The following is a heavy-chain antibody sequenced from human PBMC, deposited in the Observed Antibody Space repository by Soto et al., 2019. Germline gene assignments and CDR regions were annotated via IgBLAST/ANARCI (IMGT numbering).Heavy chain of an antibody. V-gene: IGHV4-34*01. Sequence: PSETLSLTCAVYGGSFSGYYWSWIRQPPGKGLEWIGEINHSGSTNYNPSLKSRVTISVDTSKNQFSLQLSSVTAADTAMYYCARAGDDCSAAKCYVIDYWGQGTLVTVSS. CDR1: GGSFSGYY. J-gene: IGHJ4*02. D-gene: IGHD2-2*01. CDR2: INHSGST. CDR3: ARAGDDCSAAKCYVIDY.